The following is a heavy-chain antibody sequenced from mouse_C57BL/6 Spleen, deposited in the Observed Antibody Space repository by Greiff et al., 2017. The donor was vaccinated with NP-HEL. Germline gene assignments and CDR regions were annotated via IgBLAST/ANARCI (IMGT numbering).Heavy chain of an antibody. CDR3: AHPEGPYYYGSFAY. D-gene: IGHD1-1*01. J-gene: IGHJ3*01. CDR1: GFNITAYY. V-gene: IGHV14-2*01. Sequence: EVKLVESGAELVKPGASVKLSCTASGFNITAYYMHWVKQRTEQGLEWIGRIDPEDGDTKYAPKFQGKVTITADTSSNTAYLQLSSLTSEDTAVYYCAHPEGPYYYGSFAYWGQGTLVTVSA. CDR2: IDPEDGDT.